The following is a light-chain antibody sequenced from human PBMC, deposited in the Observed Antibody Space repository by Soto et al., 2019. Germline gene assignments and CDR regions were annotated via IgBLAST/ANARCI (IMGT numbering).Light chain of an antibody. CDR1: QSIHTS. Sequence: SPATVSLYQGESTTXFCRASQSIHTSLAWYPPKSFKPPLLLIYDSTLIPNRVPYIFGCARSGTEFNLTISSIGPEDFAVCYCPERNVCRLITFGQGTRLEIK. CDR3: PERNVCRLIT. CDR2: DST. V-gene: IGKV3-11*01. J-gene: IGKJ5*01.